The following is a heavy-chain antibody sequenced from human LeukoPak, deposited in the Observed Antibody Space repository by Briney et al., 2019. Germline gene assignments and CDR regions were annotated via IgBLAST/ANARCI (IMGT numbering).Heavy chain of an antibody. CDR3: ARVPPVNTAIPDY. CDR1: GGSISSSSYY. D-gene: IGHD5-18*01. V-gene: IGHV4-39*07. CDR2: IYYSGST. J-gene: IGHJ4*02. Sequence: PETLSLTCTVSGGSISSSSYYWGWIRQPPGKGLEWIGSIYYSGSTYYNPSLKSRVTISVDTSKNQFSLKLSSVTAADTAVYYCARVPPVNTAIPDYWGQGTLVTVSS.